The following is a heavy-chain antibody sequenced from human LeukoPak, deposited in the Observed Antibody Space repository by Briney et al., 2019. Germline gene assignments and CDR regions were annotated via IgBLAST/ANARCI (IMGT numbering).Heavy chain of an antibody. J-gene: IGHJ4*02. CDR2: ISYDGSSK. V-gene: IGHV3-30*04. D-gene: IGHD3-22*01. Sequence: GGSLRLSCAASGFTFSSYAMHWVRQAPGKGLEWVAVISYDGSSKYYADSVKGRFTISRDNSKNTLYLQMNSLRAEDTAVYYCARDRYYYDSSGYYGFDYWGQGTLVTVSS. CDR3: ARDRYYYDSSGYYGFDY. CDR1: GFTFSSYA.